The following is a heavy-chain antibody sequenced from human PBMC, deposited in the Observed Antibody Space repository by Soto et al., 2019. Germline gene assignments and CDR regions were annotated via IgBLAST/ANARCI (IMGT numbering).Heavy chain of an antibody. CDR2: IYYSGRT. J-gene: IGHJ4*02. V-gene: IGHV4-31*03. CDR3: ARYITRLIDS. Sequence: SETLSLTCTVSGGAISSGGDYLSWIRQHPGKGLEWIGYIYYSGRTNYNPSLKSRVTISIDTSKNQFSLKLSSVTVEDTAVYYCARYITRLIDSWGQGTLVTVSS. CDR1: GGAISSGGDY.